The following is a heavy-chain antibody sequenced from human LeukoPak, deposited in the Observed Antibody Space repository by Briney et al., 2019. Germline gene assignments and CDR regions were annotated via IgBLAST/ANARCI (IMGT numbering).Heavy chain of an antibody. CDR1: GGSIGSGGYY. Sequence: SETLSLTCTVSGGSIGSGGYYWSWIRQHPGKGLEWIGYIYYSGSTYYNPSLKSRVTISVDTSKNQFSLKLSSVTAADTAVYYCAGSTGYYTGTVLSQFDYWGQGTLVTVSP. CDR2: IYYSGST. CDR3: AGSTGYYTGTVLSQFDY. J-gene: IGHJ4*02. V-gene: IGHV4-31*03. D-gene: IGHD3/OR15-3a*01.